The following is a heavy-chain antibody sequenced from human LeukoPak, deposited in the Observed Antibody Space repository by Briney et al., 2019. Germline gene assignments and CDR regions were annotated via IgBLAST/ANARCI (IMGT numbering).Heavy chain of an antibody. D-gene: IGHD5-24*01. J-gene: IGHJ4*02. Sequence: GGSLRLSCAASGFTFSSYAMSWVRQAPGKGLEWVSAISGSGGSTYYADSVKGRFTISRDNSKNTLYLQMNSQRAEDTAVYYCAKDSPSSYNYPYFDYWGQGTLVTVSS. CDR1: GFTFSSYA. V-gene: IGHV3-23*01. CDR3: AKDSPSSYNYPYFDY. CDR2: ISGSGGST.